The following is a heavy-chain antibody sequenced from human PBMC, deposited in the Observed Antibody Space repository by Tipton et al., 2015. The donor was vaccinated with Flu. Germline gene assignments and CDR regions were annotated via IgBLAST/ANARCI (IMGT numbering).Heavy chain of an antibody. CDR1: GFTFSDYY. J-gene: IGHJ6*02. CDR3: ARDHPPSITVLGEITDYFGMAV. D-gene: IGHD3-3*01. V-gene: IGHV3-11*01. Sequence: SLRLSCAASGFTFSDYYMSWVRQAPGKGLEWVSHISSSGSIINYADSVKGRFTISRDNAKNSRYLQMNGLRAEDTAVYYCARDHPPSITVLGEITDYFGMAVWGQGTTVTVSS. CDR2: ISSSGSII.